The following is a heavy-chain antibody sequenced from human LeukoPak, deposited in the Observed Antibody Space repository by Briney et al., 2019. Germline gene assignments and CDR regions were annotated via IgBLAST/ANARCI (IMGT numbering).Heavy chain of an antibody. CDR1: GFTVSSDF. J-gene: IGHJ4*02. CDR3: AAFRGDY. CDR2: INSGGST. Sequence: GGSLRLSCAASGFTVSSDFMSWVRQAPGKGLEWVALINSGGSTYYADSVKGRFTISRDNSKNTLNFQMNNLRAEYTAVYYCAAFRGDYWGQGTLVSVSS. D-gene: IGHD3-3*02. V-gene: IGHV3-53*01.